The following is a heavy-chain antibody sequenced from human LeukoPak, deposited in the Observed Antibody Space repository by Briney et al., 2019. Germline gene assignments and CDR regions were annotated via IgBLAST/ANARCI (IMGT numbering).Heavy chain of an antibody. Sequence: GGSLRLSCAASGFIVSSNYMSWVREAPGKGLEWVSVIYSGGRTYYADSVKGRFTTSRDNSKNTLYLQMNSLRAEDTAAYYCARDPDGYEAFDIWGQGTMVTVSS. J-gene: IGHJ3*02. V-gene: IGHV3-66*01. CDR1: GFIVSSNY. D-gene: IGHD3-22*01. CDR3: ARDPDGYEAFDI. CDR2: IYSGGRT.